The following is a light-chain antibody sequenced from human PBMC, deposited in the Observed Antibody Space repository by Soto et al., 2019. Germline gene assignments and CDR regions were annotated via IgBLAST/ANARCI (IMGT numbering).Light chain of an antibody. CDR2: DPF. V-gene: IGLV1-40*01. J-gene: IGLJ3*02. CDR3: QAYDNSLGVSVL. CDR1: TSNIGAGYD. Sequence: SGPRPPPSRSRAPGRPVTISLSGSTSNIGAGYDVHWYQHLPGTFPKRVIHDPFTGPPGFPGRFSGSKSGTSASLAITGLQAEDEADYYCQAYDNSLGVSVLFGGGTKVTV.